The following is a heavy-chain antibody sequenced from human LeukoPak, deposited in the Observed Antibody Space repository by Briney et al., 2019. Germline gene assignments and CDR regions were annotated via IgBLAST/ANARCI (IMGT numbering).Heavy chain of an antibody. V-gene: IGHV3-30*02. D-gene: IGHD6-13*01. CDR3: AKGHGSSWSILDV. CDR2: IRYDGSNK. J-gene: IGHJ6*04. Sequence: GGSLRLSCAASGFTFSSYGMHWVRQAPGKGLEWVAFIRYDGSNKYYADSVKGRFTISRDSSKNTLSLQMNSLRAEDTAIYYCAKGHGSSWSILDVWGKGTTVTISS. CDR1: GFTFSSYG.